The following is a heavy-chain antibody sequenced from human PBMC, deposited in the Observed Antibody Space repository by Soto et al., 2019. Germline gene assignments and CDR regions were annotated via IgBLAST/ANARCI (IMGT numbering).Heavy chain of an antibody. CDR1: GGSISSYY. J-gene: IGHJ4*02. Sequence: PSETLSLTCTVSGGSISSYYWSWIRQPPGKGLEWIGYIYYSGSTNYNPSLKSRVTISVDTSKNQFSLKLSSVTAADTAVYYCAGTGYCSGGSCYSLDYWGQGTLVTVS. D-gene: IGHD2-15*01. CDR3: AGTGYCSGGSCYSLDY. CDR2: IYYSGST. V-gene: IGHV4-59*01.